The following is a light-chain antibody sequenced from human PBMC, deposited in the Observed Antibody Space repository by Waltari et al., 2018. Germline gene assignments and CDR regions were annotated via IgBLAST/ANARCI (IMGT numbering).Light chain of an antibody. CDR2: DAF. CDR3: LQYNTAPYS. J-gene: IGKJ2*03. CDR1: QDINNY. Sequence: DIQMTQSPSSLSASVGDRVTITCRASQDINNYLNWYQQRPGKPPKRLISDAFSLQSGVPSRFGGSGSGTVFTLTINSLQPEDFATYYCLQYNTAPYSFGPGTKVEIK. V-gene: IGKV1-17*01.